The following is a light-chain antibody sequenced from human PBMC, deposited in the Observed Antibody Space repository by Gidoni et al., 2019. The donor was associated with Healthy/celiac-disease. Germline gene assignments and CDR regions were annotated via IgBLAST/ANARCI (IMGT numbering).Light chain of an antibody. Sequence: QSALTQPRPVSGSPGQSVTISCTGTSSDVGGYNYVSWYQQHPGKAPKLMIYDVSKRPSGVPDRFSGSKSGNTASLTIPGLQAEDEADYYCCSYAGSYWVFGGGTKLTVL. CDR1: SSDVGGYNY. V-gene: IGLV2-11*01. J-gene: IGLJ3*02. CDR2: DVS. CDR3: CSYAGSYWV.